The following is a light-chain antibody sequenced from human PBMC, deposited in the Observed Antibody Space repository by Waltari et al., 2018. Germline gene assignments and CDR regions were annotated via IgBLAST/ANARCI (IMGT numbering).Light chain of an antibody. CDR3: QHCGNAPQT. Sequence: DIVLTQSPGTLSLSPGERATLSCRASQSVSSSYLAWYQQKPGQTPRLLLYGASSRAAGIPDRFSVSASGTDSTLTISRLEPEDFAVYYCQHCGNAPQTFGQGTKVEIK. V-gene: IGKV3-20*01. CDR2: GAS. CDR1: QSVSSSY. J-gene: IGKJ1*01.